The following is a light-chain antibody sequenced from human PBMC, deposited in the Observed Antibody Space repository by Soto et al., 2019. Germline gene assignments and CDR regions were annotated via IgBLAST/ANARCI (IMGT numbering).Light chain of an antibody. CDR1: QSISSW. Sequence: DIQMTQSPSTLSASVVDRVTITCRASQSISSWLAWYQQKPGKAPNLLIYGASSVHRGVPARFSGSGSGTDFTLTISSLQPEDFATYYCLQDNNYPWTFGQGTKVDNK. CDR3: LQDNNYPWT. CDR2: GAS. J-gene: IGKJ1*01. V-gene: IGKV1-5*01.